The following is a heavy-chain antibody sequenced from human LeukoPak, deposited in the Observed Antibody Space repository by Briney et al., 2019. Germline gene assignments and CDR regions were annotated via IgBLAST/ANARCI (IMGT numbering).Heavy chain of an antibody. V-gene: IGHV3-30*07. D-gene: IGHD6-19*01. Sequence: GGSLRLSCAASGFTFSNYAMHWVRQAPGKGLEWVALMSFDGSHQYYADSVKGRFTISRDNSKNTLYLQMNSLRAEDTAVYYSAKGIYSSGWSYFDYWGHGTLVTVSS. J-gene: IGHJ4*01. CDR3: AKGIYSSGWSYFDY. CDR1: GFTFSNYA. CDR2: MSFDGSHQ.